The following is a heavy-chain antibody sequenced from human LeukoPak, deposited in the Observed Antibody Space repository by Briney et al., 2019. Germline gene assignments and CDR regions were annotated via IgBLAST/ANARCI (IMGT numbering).Heavy chain of an antibody. D-gene: IGHD5-24*01. V-gene: IGHV3-15*01. J-gene: IGHJ4*02. CDR2: IKTKADGGTT. Sequence: GGSLRLSCTVSGFTLSNAWMTWVRQAPGEGLEWIGRIKTKADGGTTDYAAPVKGRFTILRDDSKNTVYLQMNSLKVEDTAVYSCATPGRRWDYFDFWGRGTLVTVSP. CDR1: GFTLSNAW. CDR3: ATPGRRWDYFDF.